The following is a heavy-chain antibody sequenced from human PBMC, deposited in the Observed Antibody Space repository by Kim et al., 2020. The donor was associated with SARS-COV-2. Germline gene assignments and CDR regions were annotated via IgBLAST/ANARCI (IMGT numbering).Heavy chain of an antibody. Sequence: GGSLRLSCAASGFSFSNYWMHWVRQAPGTGLVWVARVDPSGILGTYPDSVKGRFTISRDNAKNTLFLQVNSVRVEDTAVYFCATSEPRIFGTLKFDPRSRGTLVSVAA. CDR2: VDPSGILG. V-gene: IGHV3-74*03. CDR1: GFSFSNYW. CDR3: ATSEPRIFGTLKFDP. J-gene: IGHJ5*02. D-gene: IGHD1-1*01.